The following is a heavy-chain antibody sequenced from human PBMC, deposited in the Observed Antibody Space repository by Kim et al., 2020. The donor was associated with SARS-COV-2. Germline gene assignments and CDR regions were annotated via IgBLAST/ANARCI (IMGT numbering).Heavy chain of an antibody. CDR2: IYYSGST. J-gene: IGHJ6*02. CDR1: GGSISSGGYY. V-gene: IGHV4-31*03. D-gene: IGHD3-22*01. CDR3: ARDPFSGYYYVTSYYYYYGMDV. Sequence: SETLSLTCTVSGGSISSGGYYWSWIRQHPGKGLEWIGYIYYSGSTYYNPSLKSRVTISVDTSKNQFSLKLSSVTAADTAVYYCARDPFSGYYYVTSYYYYYGMDVWGQGTTVTVSS.